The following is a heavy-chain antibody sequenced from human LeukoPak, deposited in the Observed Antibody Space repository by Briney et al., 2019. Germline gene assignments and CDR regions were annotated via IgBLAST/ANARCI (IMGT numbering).Heavy chain of an antibody. D-gene: IGHD7-27*01. V-gene: IGHV3-48*01. J-gene: IGHJ4*02. CDR3: ARGSDTGTSRFDY. Sequence: PGGSLRLSCAASGFTFSNAWMSWVRQAPGKGLEWVSAVSSSTTANYYADSVKGRFTISRDNARNSLYLQMSSLRADDTAVYYCARGSDTGTSRFDYWGQGTLVTVSS. CDR1: GFTFSNAW. CDR2: VSSSTTAN.